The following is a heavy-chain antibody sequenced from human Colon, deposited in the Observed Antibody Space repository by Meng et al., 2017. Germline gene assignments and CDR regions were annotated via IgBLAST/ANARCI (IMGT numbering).Heavy chain of an antibody. V-gene: IGHV4-39*01. J-gene: IGHJ4*02. CDR1: GGSISSNGYY. CDR3: ARRRGGSGRDC. Sequence: QRQLQGSGPGLVKPSEPLSLTCTVSGGSISSNGYYWDWVRQPPGKGLEWIGAIYHSGSTSYNPSLQSRVTMFVDTSKNQFSLMLTSVTATDTAVYYCARRRGGSGRDCWGQGTLVTVSS. D-gene: IGHD3-10*01. CDR2: IYHSGST.